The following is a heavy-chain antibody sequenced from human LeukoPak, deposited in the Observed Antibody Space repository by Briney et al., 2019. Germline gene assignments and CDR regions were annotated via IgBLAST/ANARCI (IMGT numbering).Heavy chain of an antibody. J-gene: IGHJ4*01. CDR1: GFGFSDSY. V-gene: IGHV3-11*01. Sequence: PGGSLRLSCVVPGFGFSDSYMTWIRQTPGKGLEWLAYISGSGSDMYYADSVKGRFTISRDNAKNSLYLQMNSLGPDDTALYYCSTDPRLLIYWGHGTLVAVSS. CDR2: ISGSGSDM. D-gene: IGHD2-8*01. CDR3: STDPRLLIY.